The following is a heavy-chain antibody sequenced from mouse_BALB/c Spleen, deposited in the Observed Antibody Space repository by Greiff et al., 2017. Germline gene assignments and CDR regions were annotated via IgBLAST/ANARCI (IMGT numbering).Heavy chain of an antibody. Sequence: VQLQQSGAELVRPGTSVKVSCKASGYAFTNYLIEWVKQRPGQGLEWIGYINPSTGYTEYNQKFKDKATLTADKSSSTAYMQLSSLTSEDSAVYYCARLREGYYAMDYWGQGTSVTVSS. CDR1: GYAFTNYL. CDR3: ARLREGYYAMDY. CDR2: INPSTGYT. V-gene: IGHV1-4*01. J-gene: IGHJ4*01.